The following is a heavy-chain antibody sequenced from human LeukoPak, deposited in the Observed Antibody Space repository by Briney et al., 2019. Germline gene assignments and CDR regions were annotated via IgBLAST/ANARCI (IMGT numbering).Heavy chain of an antibody. CDR3: AKGLDYDSSGSDY. CDR2: ISGSGGST. J-gene: IGHJ4*02. D-gene: IGHD3-22*01. CDR1: GFTFSSYA. V-gene: IGHV3-23*01. Sequence: AGSLRLSCAASGFTFSSYAMSWVRQAPGKGLEWVSAISGSGGSTYYADSVRGRFTISRDNSKNTLYLQMNSLRAEDTAVYYCAKGLDYDSSGSDYWGQGTLVTVSS.